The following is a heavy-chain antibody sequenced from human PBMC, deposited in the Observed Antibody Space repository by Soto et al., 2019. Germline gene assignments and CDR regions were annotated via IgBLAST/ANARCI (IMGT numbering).Heavy chain of an antibody. CDR1: GFTFSSYG. J-gene: IGHJ4*02. V-gene: IGHV3-30*18. D-gene: IGHD6-13*01. Sequence: GGSLRLSCAASGFTFSSYGMHWVRQAPGKGLEWVAVISYDGSNKYYADSVKGRFTISRDNSKTTLYLQMNSLRAEDTAVYYCAKDVNREEYYSSSWYDYWGQGTLVTVSS. CDR2: ISYDGSNK. CDR3: AKDVNREEYYSSSWYDY.